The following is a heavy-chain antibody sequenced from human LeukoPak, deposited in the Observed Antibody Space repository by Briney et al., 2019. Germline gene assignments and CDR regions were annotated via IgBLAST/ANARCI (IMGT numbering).Heavy chain of an antibody. CDR1: GFTFSSYS. CDR2: ISSSSSYI. CDR3: ARVAAAGTWNYYNYYGMDV. V-gene: IGHV3-21*01. J-gene: IGHJ6*02. D-gene: IGHD6-13*01. Sequence: GGSLRLSCAASGFTFSSYSMNWVRQAPGKGLEWVSSISSSSSYIYYADSVKGRFTISRDNAKNSLYLKMNSLRAEDTAVYYCARVAAAGTWNYYNYYGMDVWGQGTTVTVSS.